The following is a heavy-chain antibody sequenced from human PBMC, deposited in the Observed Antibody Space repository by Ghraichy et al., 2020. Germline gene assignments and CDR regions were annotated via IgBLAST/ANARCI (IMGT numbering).Heavy chain of an antibody. CDR2: ISYEKDNK. CDR1: GFIFSSYA. CDR3: ARGLVGATRYPTEDAFDL. J-gene: IGHJ3*01. D-gene: IGHD1-26*01. Sequence: GGSLRLSCAASGFIFSSYAIHWVRQAPGKGLEWVADISYEKDNKYYADSMKGRLTISRDNSKNMVYLQIDSLRAEDTALYYCARGLVGATRYPTEDAFDLWGQGTVVTVSS. V-gene: IGHV3-30*04.